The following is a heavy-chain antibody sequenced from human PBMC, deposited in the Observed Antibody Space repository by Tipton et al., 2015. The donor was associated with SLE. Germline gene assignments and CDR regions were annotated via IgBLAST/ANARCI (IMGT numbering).Heavy chain of an antibody. CDR3: TTLRLGESRDF. CDR1: GFSFGDYA. CDR2: IRSKAYGGTT. D-gene: IGHD3-16*01. V-gene: IGHV3-49*04. Sequence: SLRLSCPASGFSFGDYAMIWVRQAPGKGLEWVGFIRSKAYGGTTEYAASVEGRFTISRDDSKSIGYLQMNSLKTEDTAVYWCTTLRLGESRDFWGQGTLVTVSS. J-gene: IGHJ4*02.